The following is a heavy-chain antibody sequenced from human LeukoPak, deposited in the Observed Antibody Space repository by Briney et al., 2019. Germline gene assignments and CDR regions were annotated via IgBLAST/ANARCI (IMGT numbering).Heavy chain of an antibody. CDR3: AKDLAGYYYFSGQNDY. CDR2: ISGSGGST. Sequence: PGGSLRLSCAASGFTFSSYAMSWVRQAPGKGLEWVSAISGSGGSTYYADSVKGRFTISRDNSKNTLYLQMNSLRAEDTAVYYCAKDLAGYYYFSGQNDYWGQGTLVTVS. CDR1: GFTFSSYA. D-gene: IGHD3-22*01. J-gene: IGHJ4*02. V-gene: IGHV3-23*01.